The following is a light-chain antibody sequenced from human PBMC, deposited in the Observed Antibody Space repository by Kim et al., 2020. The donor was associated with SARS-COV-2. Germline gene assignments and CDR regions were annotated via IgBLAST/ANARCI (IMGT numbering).Light chain of an antibody. CDR3: SSYAGSNNYV. J-gene: IGLJ1*01. Sequence: GRSTTLSCAGPESDLDNYNSMSWYQQHPGKAPKLLIYEVTMRPSGVPDRFSGSESGSTASLTVSGLQAEDDAEYYCSSYAGSNNYVSGTGTKVTVL. CDR2: EVT. V-gene: IGLV2-8*01. CDR1: ESDLDNYNS.